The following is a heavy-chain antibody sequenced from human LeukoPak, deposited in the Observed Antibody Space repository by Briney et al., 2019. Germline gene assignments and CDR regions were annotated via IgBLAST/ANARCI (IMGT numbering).Heavy chain of an antibody. CDR3: AKGRIQSYMAPEY. J-gene: IGHJ4*02. CDR2: ISDTGGST. V-gene: IGHV3-23*01. D-gene: IGHD4-11*01. Sequence: GGSLRLSCAASGFTFSRYAMSWVRQAPGKGLEWVSAISDTGGSTFYADSVKGRFTISRDNSKNTLYLQMNSLRAEDTAIYYCAKGRIQSYMAPEYWGQGTLVTVSS. CDR1: GFTFSRYA.